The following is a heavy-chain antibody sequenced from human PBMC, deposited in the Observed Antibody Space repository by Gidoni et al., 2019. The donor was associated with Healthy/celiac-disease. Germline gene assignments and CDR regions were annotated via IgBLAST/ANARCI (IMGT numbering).Heavy chain of an antibody. J-gene: IGHJ4*02. Sequence: QLQLQESGPGLVKPSETLSRTCTVSGGSISSSSYYWGWIRQPPGKGLEWIGSIYYSGSTYYNPSLKSRVTISVDTSKNQFSLKLSSVTAADTAVYYCARRSSGWYSHYFDYWGQGTLVTVSS. CDR3: ARRSSGWYSHYFDY. V-gene: IGHV4-39*01. D-gene: IGHD6-19*01. CDR2: IYYSGST. CDR1: GGSISSSSYY.